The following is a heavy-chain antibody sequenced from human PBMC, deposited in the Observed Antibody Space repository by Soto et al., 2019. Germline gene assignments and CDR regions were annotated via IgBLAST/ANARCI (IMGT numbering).Heavy chain of an antibody. D-gene: IGHD3-3*01. CDR2: IIPIFGTA. J-gene: IGHJ4*02. V-gene: IGHV1-69*06. CDR3: ARGGIPSFGVVIFDY. CDR1: GGTFSSYA. Sequence: SVKVSCKASGGTFSSYAISWVRPAPGQGLEWMGGIIPIFGTANYEQKFQGRVTNTADKSTSTAYIELSRLRYEDNAVYYCARGGIPSFGVVIFDYWGQVTLVTVSS.